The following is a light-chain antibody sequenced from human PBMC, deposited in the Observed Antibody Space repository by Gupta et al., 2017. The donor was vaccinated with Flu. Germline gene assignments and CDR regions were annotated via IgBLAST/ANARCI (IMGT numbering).Light chain of an antibody. CDR3: CSYAGSYTYV. J-gene: IGLJ1*01. CDR2: DVS. V-gene: IGLV2-11*01. Sequence: QSALTQPRSVSGSPGQSVTISCTGTSSDVGGYNYVSWYQQHPGKDPKLMMYDVSKRPSGVPDRFSGSKSGNTDSLTISGLQAEDEAYYYCCSYAGSYTYVFETGTKVTVL. CDR1: SSDVGGYNY.